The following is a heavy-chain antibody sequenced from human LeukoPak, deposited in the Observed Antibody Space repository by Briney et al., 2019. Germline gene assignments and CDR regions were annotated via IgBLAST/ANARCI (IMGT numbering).Heavy chain of an antibody. D-gene: IGHD3-22*01. CDR3: ARAGGTYYYESSGYYYQNWFDS. CDR1: GYRFSDYY. CDR2: INSNSGGT. Sequence: ASVKVSCEASGYRFSDYYMHWVRQAPGQGLEWMGRINSNSGGTGFAEKFRGRVTMTRDTSISTAYMELSRLTSDDTAVYYCARAGGTYYYESSGYYYQNWFDSWGQGTLVTVSS. J-gene: IGHJ5*01. V-gene: IGHV1-2*06.